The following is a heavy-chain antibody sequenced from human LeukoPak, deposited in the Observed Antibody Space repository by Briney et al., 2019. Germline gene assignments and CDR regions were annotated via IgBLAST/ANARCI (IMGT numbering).Heavy chain of an antibody. D-gene: IGHD3-3*01. CDR2: TYYTGST. CDR3: ARAELKQSLERTYPNYFFYDYMDV. V-gene: IGHV4-59*01. CDR1: GGSFSSYD. J-gene: IGHJ6*03. Sequence: SETLSLTCTVSGGSFSSYDSNCLPRPPGGGLVGISYTYYTGSTNYNPSRKSLVTISIDTSKNQFSLKVSSVTAADTAIYYCARAELKQSLERTYPNYFFYDYMDVWGKGTTVIVSS.